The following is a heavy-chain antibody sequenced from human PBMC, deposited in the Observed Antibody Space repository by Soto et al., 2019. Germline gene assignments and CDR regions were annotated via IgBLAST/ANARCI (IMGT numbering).Heavy chain of an antibody. CDR1: GYTFTSYA. CDR2: INAGNGNT. D-gene: IGHD6-19*01. J-gene: IGHJ4*02. CDR3: AARGSGWHYFDC. Sequence: ASVKVSCKASGYTFTSYAMHWVRQAPGQRLEWMGWINAGNGNTKYSQKFQGRVTITRDTSASTAYMELSSLRSEDTAVYYCAARGSGWHYFDCWGQGTLVTVSS. V-gene: IGHV1-3*01.